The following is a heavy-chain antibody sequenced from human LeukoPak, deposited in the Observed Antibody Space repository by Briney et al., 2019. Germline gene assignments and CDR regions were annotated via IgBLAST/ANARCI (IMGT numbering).Heavy chain of an antibody. CDR1: GYTFTGFF. CDR2: INPNSGDT. Sequence: ASVTVSCRASGYTFTGFFLHWVRQAPGQGFEWIGWINPNSGDTKYAQRFQGRVTMTRDTSISTAYIELSRLRSDDTAVYYCATLLSNAASDYWGQGTLVAVSS. D-gene: IGHD6-25*01. CDR3: ATLLSNAASDY. J-gene: IGHJ4*02. V-gene: IGHV1-2*02.